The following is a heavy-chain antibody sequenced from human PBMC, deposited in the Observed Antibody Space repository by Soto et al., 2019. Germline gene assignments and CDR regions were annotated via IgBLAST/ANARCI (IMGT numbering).Heavy chain of an antibody. CDR2: IYHSGST. Sequence: LSLTCTVSGGSISSGGYYWSWIRQHPGKGLEWIGYIYHSGSTNYNPSLKSRVTISVDKSKNQFSLKLSSVTAADTAVYYCATYIAAAPYYYYYYGMDVWGQGTTVTVSS. D-gene: IGHD6-13*01. J-gene: IGHJ6*02. CDR1: GGSISSGGYY. CDR3: ATYIAAAPYYYYYYGMDV. V-gene: IGHV4-31*09.